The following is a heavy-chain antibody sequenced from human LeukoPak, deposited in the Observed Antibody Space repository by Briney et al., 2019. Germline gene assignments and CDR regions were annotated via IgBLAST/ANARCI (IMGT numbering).Heavy chain of an antibody. D-gene: IGHD3-16*02. CDR1: GSTFSSYA. V-gene: IGHV3-23*01. Sequence: LSGGSLRLSCAASGSTFSSYAMSWRRQAPGKGLEWVSGISISGGSTYYADSVKGRFTISRDNSKNTLYLQLNSLRAEDTALYYCAKRDLIADRGLDYWGQGTLVTVSS. CDR3: AKRDLIADRGLDY. CDR2: ISISGGST. J-gene: IGHJ4*02.